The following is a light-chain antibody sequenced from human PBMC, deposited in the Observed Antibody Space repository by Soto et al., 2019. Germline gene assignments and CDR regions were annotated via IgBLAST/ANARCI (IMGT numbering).Light chain of an antibody. V-gene: IGKV3-20*01. CDR2: DAS. CDR1: QSVSSSY. Sequence: EIVLTQSPGTLSLSPGERATLTCRASQSVSSSYLAWYQQRPGQAPRLLIYDASRRATDIPDRFSGSGSGTDFTLTISRLEPEDFAVYSCQQYGSSPLNFGGGTKVEIK. J-gene: IGKJ4*01. CDR3: QQYGSSPLN.